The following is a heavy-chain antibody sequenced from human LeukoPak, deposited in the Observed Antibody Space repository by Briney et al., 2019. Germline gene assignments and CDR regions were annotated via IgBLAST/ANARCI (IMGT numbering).Heavy chain of an antibody. Sequence: NPSETLSLTCTVSGGSISSGNYYWSWIRQPAGEGLEWIGRIYTSGSTNYNPSLKSRVTILLDTSKNQFSLKLTSVTAADTAVYYCARDRGTVTERRYFDLWGRGTLVTVSS. CDR2: IYTSGST. CDR1: GGSISSGNYY. V-gene: IGHV4-61*02. D-gene: IGHD4-17*01. J-gene: IGHJ2*01. CDR3: ARDRGTVTERRYFDL.